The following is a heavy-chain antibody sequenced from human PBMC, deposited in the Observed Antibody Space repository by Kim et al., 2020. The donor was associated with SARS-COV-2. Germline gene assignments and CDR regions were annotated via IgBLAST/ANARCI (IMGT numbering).Heavy chain of an antibody. J-gene: IGHJ5*02. Sequence: FQGRVTITRDTSASTAYMELSSLRSEDTAVYYCARDRRVVVPAAYNWFDPWGQGTLVTVSS. V-gene: IGHV1-3*01. D-gene: IGHD2-2*01. CDR3: ARDRRVVVPAAYNWFDP.